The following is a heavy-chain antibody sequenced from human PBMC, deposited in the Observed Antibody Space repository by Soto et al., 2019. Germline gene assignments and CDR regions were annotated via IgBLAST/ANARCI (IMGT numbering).Heavy chain of an antibody. V-gene: IGHV3-48*02. J-gene: IGHJ4*02. CDR3: ARGACLNSPKFSFDY. Sequence: SGGSLRLSCAASGFTFSTYAVNWLRQAPGKGLEWLSYISSSSATIYYADSVKGRFTISRDNGNNSLFLQMDSLRDEDTAVYYCARGACLNSPKFSFDYWGRGTLVTVSS. D-gene: IGHD1-1*01. CDR2: ISSSSATI. CDR1: GFTFSTYA.